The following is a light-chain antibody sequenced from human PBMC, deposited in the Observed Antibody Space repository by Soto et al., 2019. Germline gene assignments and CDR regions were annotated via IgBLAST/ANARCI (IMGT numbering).Light chain of an antibody. V-gene: IGKV3-15*01. CDR1: QSVSSN. CDR2: GAS. J-gene: IGKJ5*01. Sequence: EKVMTQSPATLSVSPGERATLSCRASQSVSSNLAWYQQKAGQAPRLLIYGASTRATGIPARFSGSGSGTEFTLTISSLQSEDFAVYYCQQYNNWPLTFGQGTRLEIK. CDR3: QQYNNWPLT.